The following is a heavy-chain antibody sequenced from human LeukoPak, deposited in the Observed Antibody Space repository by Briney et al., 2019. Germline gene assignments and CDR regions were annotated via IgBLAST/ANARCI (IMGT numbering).Heavy chain of an antibody. CDR3: AREQASSSYLVDY. Sequence: GGSLRLSCAVSGFTFSSYGMHWVRQAPGKGLEWVAVIWYDGSNKYYADSVKGRFTISRDNSKNTLYLQMNSLRAEDTAVYYCAREQASSSYLVDYWGQGTLVTVSS. CDR1: GFTFSSYG. CDR2: IWYDGSNK. D-gene: IGHD6-6*01. V-gene: IGHV3-33*01. J-gene: IGHJ4*02.